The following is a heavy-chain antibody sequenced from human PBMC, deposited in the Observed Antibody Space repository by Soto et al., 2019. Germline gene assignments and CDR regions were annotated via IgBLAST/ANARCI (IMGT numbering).Heavy chain of an antibody. Sequence: ASETLSLTCSVSGDSTSSADYFWTWIRQSPGKGLEWVGYIFHSGTTYYNPSLKGRLLISIENSKNQFSLRRTSVTAADLAVYFCAREPYPPKARNYFWGPGTLVTVSS. CDR2: IFHSGTT. CDR3: AREPYPPKARNYF. CDR1: GDSTSSADYF. J-gene: IGHJ4*02. V-gene: IGHV4-30-4*01.